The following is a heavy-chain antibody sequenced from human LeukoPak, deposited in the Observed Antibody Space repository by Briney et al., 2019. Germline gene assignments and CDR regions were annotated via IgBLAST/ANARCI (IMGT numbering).Heavy chain of an antibody. Sequence: SPGGSQRLSCAASGFTFSSYAMSWVRQAPGKGLEWVSGINWNGGSTGYADSVKGRFTISRDNAKNSLYLQMNSLRAEDTALYYCARVRSGYCSGGSCYDFDYWGQGTLVTVSS. V-gene: IGHV3-20*04. CDR3: ARVRSGYCSGGSCYDFDY. CDR1: GFTFSSYA. D-gene: IGHD2-15*01. CDR2: INWNGGST. J-gene: IGHJ4*02.